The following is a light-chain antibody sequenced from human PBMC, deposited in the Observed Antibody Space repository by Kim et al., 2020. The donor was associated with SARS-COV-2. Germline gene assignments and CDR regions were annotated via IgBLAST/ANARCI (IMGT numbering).Light chain of an antibody. CDR3: QHYSSSPWT. J-gene: IGKJ1*01. CDR2: DLS. CDR1: QSIDNF. Sequence: PSVGNTFTITCRASQSIDNFLAWYQQKPGKAPKYVIYDLSNLRGGVPLRFSGSGSGAEFTLTISNLQPDDFATCYCQHYSSSPWTFGQGAKLEI. V-gene: IGKV1-5*01.